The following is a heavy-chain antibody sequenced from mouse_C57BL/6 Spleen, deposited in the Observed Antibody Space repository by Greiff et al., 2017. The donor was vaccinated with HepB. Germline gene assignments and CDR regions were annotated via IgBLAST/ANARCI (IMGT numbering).Heavy chain of an antibody. CDR1: GYTFTDYY. CDR3: ARSDYDLSLAWFAY. J-gene: IGHJ3*01. V-gene: IGHV1-76*01. CDR2: IYPGSGNT. Sequence: QVQLQQSGAELVRPGASVKLSCKASGYTFTDYYINWVKQRPGQGLEWIARIYPGSGNTYYNEKFKGKATLTAEKSSSTAYMQLSSLTSEDSAVYFCARSDYDLSLAWFAYWGQGTLVTVSA. D-gene: IGHD2-4*01.